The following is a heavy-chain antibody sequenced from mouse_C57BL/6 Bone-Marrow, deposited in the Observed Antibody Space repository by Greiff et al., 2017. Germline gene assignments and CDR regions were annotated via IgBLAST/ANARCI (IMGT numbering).Heavy chain of an antibody. V-gene: IGHV1-20*01. CDR3: ARRGYYPLYFDY. CDR2: INPYNGDT. J-gene: IGHJ2*01. Sequence: EVQLQQSGPELVKPGDSVKISCKASGYSFTGYFMNWVMQSHGKSLEWIGRINPYNGDTFYNQKFKGKATLTVDKSSSTAHMELRSLTSEDSAVYYCARRGYYPLYFDYWGQGTTLTVSS. D-gene: IGHD2-3*01. CDR1: GYSFTGYF.